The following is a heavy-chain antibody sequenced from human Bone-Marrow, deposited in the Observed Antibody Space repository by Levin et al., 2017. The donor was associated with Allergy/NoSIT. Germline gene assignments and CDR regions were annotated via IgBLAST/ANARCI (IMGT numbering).Heavy chain of an antibody. J-gene: IGHJ4*02. V-gene: IGHV3-30*18. CDR1: GFTFSVNG. CDR3: AKDRSRSFDY. CDR2: ILYDGSQK. D-gene: IGHD1-26*01. Sequence: GGSLRLSCAVSGFTFSVNGMHWVRQAPGKGLEWVAHILYDGSQKNYAEAVKGRFTISRDNSKNTLDLQMNSLRPEDSAVYDCAKDRSRSFDYWGQGALLIVSS.